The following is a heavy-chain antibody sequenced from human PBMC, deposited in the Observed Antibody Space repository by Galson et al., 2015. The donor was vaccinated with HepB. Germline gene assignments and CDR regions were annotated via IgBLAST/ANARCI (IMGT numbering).Heavy chain of an antibody. CDR2: IFYSGST. Sequence: TLSLTCTVSGGSISSGGYYWSWIRQHSGKGLEWIGYIFYSGSTYYNPSLKSRVTISVDTSKNQFSLKLSSVTAADTAVYFCARVVTIRHSEYFHPWGQGTLVTVSS. CDR1: GGSISSGGYY. D-gene: IGHD3-3*01. CDR3: ARVVTIRHSEYFHP. J-gene: IGHJ1*01. V-gene: IGHV4-31*03.